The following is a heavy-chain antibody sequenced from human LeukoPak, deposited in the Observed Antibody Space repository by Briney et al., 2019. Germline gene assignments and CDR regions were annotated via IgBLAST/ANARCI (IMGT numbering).Heavy chain of an antibody. J-gene: IGHJ4*02. CDR1: GFTFSSYS. D-gene: IGHD3-10*01. CDR2: ISSSSSTI. CDR3: AKRYYYGSGSFDY. V-gene: IGHV3-48*01. Sequence: GGSLRLSCAASGFTFSSYSMNWVRQAPGKGLEWVSYISSSSSTIYYADSVEGRFTISRDNSKSTLYLQMSSLTAEDTAVYYCAKRYYYGSGSFDYWGQGTLVTVSS.